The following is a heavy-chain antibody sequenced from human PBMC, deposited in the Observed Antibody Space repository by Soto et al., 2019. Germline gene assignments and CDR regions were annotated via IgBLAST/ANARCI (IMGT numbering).Heavy chain of an antibody. V-gene: IGHV3-7*01. J-gene: IGHJ3*02. CDR3: ARELLRFCSFDI. CDR1: EFTFSSNW. D-gene: IGHD1-26*01. CDR2: INQDGSEN. Sequence: ESGGGLVQPGGSLRLSCVASEFTFSSNWMHWVRQAPGKGLEWVANINQDGSENYYVDSVKGRFTISRDNAKNSLYLQMNSLRAEDTAVYYCARELLRFCSFDIWGQGTAVTVSS.